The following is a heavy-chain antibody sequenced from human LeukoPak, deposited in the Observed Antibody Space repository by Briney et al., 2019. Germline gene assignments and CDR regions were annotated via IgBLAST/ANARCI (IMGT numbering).Heavy chain of an antibody. Sequence: SETLSLTCTVSGGSISSGDYYWSWIRQPPGKGLEWIGYIYYSGSTYYNPSLKSRVTISLDTSKNQFSLKLSSVTAADTAVYYCAREPTSGYFDCWGQGTLVTVSS. CDR2: IYYSGST. CDR3: AREPTSGYFDC. V-gene: IGHV4-30-4*01. J-gene: IGHJ4*02. CDR1: GGSISSGDYY.